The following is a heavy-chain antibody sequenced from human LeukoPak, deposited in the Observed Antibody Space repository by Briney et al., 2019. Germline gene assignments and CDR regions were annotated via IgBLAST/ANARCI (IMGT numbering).Heavy chain of an antibody. CDR2: ITSGFVT. J-gene: IGHJ4*02. Sequence: GGSLRLSCAASGFTFSTSGLGWVRQAPGKGLEWVSYITSGFVTHYIDSVKGRFTISRDNDKNLLYLQMNSLREEDTAVYYCARGYCSSTSCHVARHFEYWGQGTLVTVSS. CDR3: ARGYCSSTSCHVARHFEY. CDR1: GFTFSTSG. V-gene: IGHV3-48*02. D-gene: IGHD2-2*01.